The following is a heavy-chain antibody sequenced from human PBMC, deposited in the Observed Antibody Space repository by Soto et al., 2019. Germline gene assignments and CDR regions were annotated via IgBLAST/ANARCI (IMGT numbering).Heavy chain of an antibody. CDR1: GYTFTGYY. V-gene: IGHV1-2*02. Sequence: ASVKVSCKASGYTFTGYYMHWVRQAPGQGLEWMGWINPNNGDTNYAQKFQGRVTMTTDTSTSTAYMELRSLTSDDTAVYYCARDAGYSSSWYCDFWGQGTLVTVSS. D-gene: IGHD2-2*01. CDR2: INPNNGDT. J-gene: IGHJ4*02. CDR3: ARDAGYSSSWYCDF.